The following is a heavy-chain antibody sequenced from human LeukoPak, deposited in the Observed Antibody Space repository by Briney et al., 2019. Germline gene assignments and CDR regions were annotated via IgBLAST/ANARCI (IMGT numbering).Heavy chain of an antibody. Sequence: GASVKVSCKASGGTFSSYAISWVRQAPGQGLEWMGRIIPIFGTANYAQKFQGRVTITTDESTSTAYMELSSLRSEDTAVYYCANIGRAAGHYWGQGTLVTVSS. CDR1: GGTFSSYA. J-gene: IGHJ4*02. CDR2: IIPIFGTA. V-gene: IGHV1-69*05. CDR3: ANIGRAAGHY. D-gene: IGHD6-13*01.